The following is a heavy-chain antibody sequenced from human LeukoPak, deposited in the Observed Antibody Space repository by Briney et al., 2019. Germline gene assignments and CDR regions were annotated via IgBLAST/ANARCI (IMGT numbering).Heavy chain of an antibody. CDR1: GFTFSSYA. Sequence: GGSLRLSCAASGFTFSSYAMTWVRQAPGKGLEWVSAISRSGGDTEYADSVKGRFTISRDNSKNTLYPQMNSPRAEDTAVYYCAKCGSTCYANAFYIWGQGTVVTVSS. D-gene: IGHD2-15*01. V-gene: IGHV3-23*01. CDR3: AKCGSTCYANAFYI. CDR2: ISRSGGDT. J-gene: IGHJ3*02.